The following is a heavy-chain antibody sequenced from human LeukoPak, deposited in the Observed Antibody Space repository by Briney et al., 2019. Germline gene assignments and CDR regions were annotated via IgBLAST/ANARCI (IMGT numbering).Heavy chain of an antibody. CDR2: ISAYNGNT. V-gene: IGHV1-18*01. CDR3: AISGYYDSSGYYRPDGMDV. D-gene: IGHD3-22*01. J-gene: IGHJ6*02. CDR1: GYTFTSYG. Sequence: ASVKVSYTASGYTFTSYGISWVRQAPGQGLEWMGWISAYNGNTNYAQKLQGRVTMTTDTSTSTAYMELRSLRSDDTAVYYCAISGYYDSSGYYRPDGMDVWGQGTTVTVSS.